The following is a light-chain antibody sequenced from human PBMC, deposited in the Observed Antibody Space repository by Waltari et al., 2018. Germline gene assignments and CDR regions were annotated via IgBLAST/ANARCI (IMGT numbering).Light chain of an antibody. CDR3: QQYDGIVVT. CDR2: STY. J-gene: IGKJ4*01. CDR1: QTVSTIA. Sequence: EIVSTQSPGTLSLSPGDRATLSCRASQTVSTIALSWYQQKPVQAPRVLIYSTYNRATGIPDRFSGSGSGTDFTLTINRLAPEDFAMYYCQQYDGIVVTFGGGTKVEI. V-gene: IGKV3-20*01.